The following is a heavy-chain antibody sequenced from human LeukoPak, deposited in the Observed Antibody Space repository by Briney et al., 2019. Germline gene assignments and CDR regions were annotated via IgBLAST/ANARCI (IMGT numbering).Heavy chain of an antibody. CDR2: INSDGGGA. CDR1: GITFGNNW. J-gene: IGHJ5*02. V-gene: IGHV3-74*01. CDR3: ARDVPHNWFDT. Sequence: GGSLRLSCAASGITFGNNWMHWVRQGPGKGRVWISRINSDGGGAIYADSVKGRFTVSRDNAKNTLYLQMNSLRAEDTAVYYCARDVPHNWFDTWGQGTLVTVSS.